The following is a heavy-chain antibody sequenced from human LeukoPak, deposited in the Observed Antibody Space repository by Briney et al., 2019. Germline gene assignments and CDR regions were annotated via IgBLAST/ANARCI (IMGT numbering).Heavy chain of an antibody. CDR1: GYTFTGYY. V-gene: IGHV1-2*02. D-gene: IGHD3-22*01. CDR2: INPNSGGT. J-gene: IGHJ4*02. Sequence: ASVKVSCKASGYTFTGYYMHWVRQAPGQGLEWMGWINPNSGGTNYAQKFQGRVTMTRDTSISTAYMELSRLRSEDTAVYYCARGEIPAYDSSGYRYWGQGTLVTVSS. CDR3: ARGEIPAYDSSGYRY.